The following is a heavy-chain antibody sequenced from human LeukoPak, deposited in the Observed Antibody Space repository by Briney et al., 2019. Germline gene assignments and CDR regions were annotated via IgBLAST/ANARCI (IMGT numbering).Heavy chain of an antibody. CDR3: ARVVRYDFWSGQIEENWFDP. D-gene: IGHD3-3*01. J-gene: IGHJ5*02. CDR1: GYTFTSYD. CDR2: MNPNSGNT. V-gene: IGHV1-8*01. Sequence: GASVKVSRKASGYTFTSYDINWVRQATGQGLEWMGWMNPNSGNTGYAQKFQGRVTMTRNTSISTAYMELSSLRSEDTAVYYCARVVRYDFWSGQIEENWFDPWGQGTLVTVSS.